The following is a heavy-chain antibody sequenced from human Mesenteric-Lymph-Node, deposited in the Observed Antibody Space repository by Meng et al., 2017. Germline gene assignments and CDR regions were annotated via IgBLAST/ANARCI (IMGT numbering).Heavy chain of an antibody. V-gene: IGHV3-21*01. CDR2: ISSSSYI. J-gene: IGHJ4*02. D-gene: IGHD5-24*01. Sequence: EVQLVESGGGLVKPGGSLRRSCAASGFTFSSYSMNWVRQAPGKGLEWVSSISSSSYIYYADSVKGRFTISRDNAKNSLYLQMNSLRAEDTAVYYCARNVRLRDGYNSDYWGQGTLVTVSS. CDR3: ARNVRLRDGYNSDY. CDR1: GFTFSSYS.